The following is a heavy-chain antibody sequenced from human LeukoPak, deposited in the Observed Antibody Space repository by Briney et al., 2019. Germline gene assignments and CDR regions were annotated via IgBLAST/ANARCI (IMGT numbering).Heavy chain of an antibody. CDR3: AREQHLVQPFDY. J-gene: IGHJ4*02. CDR2: ISAYNGNT. D-gene: IGHD6-13*01. Sequence: ASVKVSCKASGYTFTSYGISWVRQAPGQGLEWMGWISAYNGNTNYAQKLQGRVTMTTDTSTNTAYMELRSLRSDDTAVYYCAREQHLVQPFDYWGQGTLVTVSS. V-gene: IGHV1-18*01. CDR1: GYTFTSYG.